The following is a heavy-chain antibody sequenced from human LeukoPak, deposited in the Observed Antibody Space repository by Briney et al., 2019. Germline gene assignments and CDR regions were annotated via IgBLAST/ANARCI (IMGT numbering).Heavy chain of an antibody. CDR3: ARGAGYSYDFDY. Sequence: SVKVSCKASGGTFSSYAISWVRQAPGQGLEWMGRIIPILGIANYAQKFQGRVTITADKSTSTAYMELSSLRSEDTAVYYCARGAGYSYDFDYWGQGTLVTVSS. CDR1: GGTFSSYA. CDR2: IIPILGIA. D-gene: IGHD5-18*01. J-gene: IGHJ4*02. V-gene: IGHV1-69*04.